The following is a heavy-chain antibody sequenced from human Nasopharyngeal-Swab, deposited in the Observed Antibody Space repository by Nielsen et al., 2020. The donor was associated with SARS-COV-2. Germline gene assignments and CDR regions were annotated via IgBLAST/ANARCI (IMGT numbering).Heavy chain of an antibody. V-gene: IGHV3-48*03. CDR3: ARHYYDTRAVWFDP. J-gene: IGHJ5*02. CDR1: GFTFSSYE. CDR2: ISSSGSTI. D-gene: IGHD3-22*01. Sequence: GESLKISCAASGFTFSSYEMNWVRQAPGKGLEWVSYISSSGSTIYYADSVKGRFTISRDNAKNSLYLQMNSLRAEDTAVYYCARHYYDTRAVWFDPWGQGTLVTVSS.